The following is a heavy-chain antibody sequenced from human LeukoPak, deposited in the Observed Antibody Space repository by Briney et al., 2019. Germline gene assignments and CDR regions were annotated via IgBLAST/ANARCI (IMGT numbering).Heavy chain of an antibody. CDR3: ARLFFGSGSYSAHPLDY. CDR2: IYPGDSDT. Sequence: GESLKISCKGSGYTFTSYWIAWVRQMPGKGLEWMGIIYPGDSDTRYSPSFQGQVTISADKSISTAYLQWSSLKASDTAMYYCARLFFGSGSYSAHPLDYWGQGTLVTVSS. D-gene: IGHD3-10*01. J-gene: IGHJ4*02. CDR1: GYTFTSYW. V-gene: IGHV5-51*01.